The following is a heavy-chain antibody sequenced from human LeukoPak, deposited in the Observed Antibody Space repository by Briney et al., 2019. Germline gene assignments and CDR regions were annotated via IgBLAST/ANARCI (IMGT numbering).Heavy chain of an antibody. Sequence: GGSLRLSCAASGFTVSSNYMSWVRQAPGKGLEWVSVIYSGGSTYYADSVKGRFTISRDNSKNTLYLQMNSLRAEDTAVYYCARESIAVAGAPFDYWGQGTLVTVSS. CDR1: GFTVSSNY. CDR2: IYSGGST. V-gene: IGHV3-53*01. D-gene: IGHD6-19*01. J-gene: IGHJ4*02. CDR3: ARESIAVAGAPFDY.